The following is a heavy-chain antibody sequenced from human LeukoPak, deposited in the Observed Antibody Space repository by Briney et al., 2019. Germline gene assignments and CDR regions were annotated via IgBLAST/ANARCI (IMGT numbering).Heavy chain of an antibody. CDR3: AKSTEGGSGYYLEYFQH. V-gene: IGHV3-23*01. D-gene: IGHD3-22*01. CDR1: GFTFSGYA. Sequence: GSLRLSCAASGFTFSGYAMSWVRQAPGKGLEWVSAISGSGGSTYYADSVKGRFTISRDNSKNTLYLQMNSLRAEDTAVYYCAKSTEGGSGYYLEYFQHWGQGTLVTVSS. CDR2: ISGSGGST. J-gene: IGHJ1*01.